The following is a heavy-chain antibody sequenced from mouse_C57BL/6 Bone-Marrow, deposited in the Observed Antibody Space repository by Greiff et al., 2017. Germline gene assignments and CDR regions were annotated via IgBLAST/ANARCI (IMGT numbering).Heavy chain of an antibody. CDR2: IYPRDGST. Sequence: VQLQQSGPELVKPGASVKLSCKASGYTFTSYDINWVKPRPGQGLEWIGWIYPRDGSTTYNEKFKGKATLTVDTSSSTAYMELHSLTSEDSAVYFCARQLRLTFAYWGQGTLVTVSA. CDR3: ARQLRLTFAY. CDR1: GYTFTSYD. V-gene: IGHV1-85*01. D-gene: IGHD3-2*02. J-gene: IGHJ3*01.